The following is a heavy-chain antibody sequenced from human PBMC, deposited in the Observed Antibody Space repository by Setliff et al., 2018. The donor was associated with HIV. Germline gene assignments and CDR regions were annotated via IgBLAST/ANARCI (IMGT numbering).Heavy chain of an antibody. D-gene: IGHD6-19*01. V-gene: IGHV3-7*05. CDR1: GFTFRDYW. Sequence: GGSLRLSCATSGFTFRDYWMTWVRQAPGGGLQWVASISPDGSEKSLVDSVMGRFTISRDNARNLVYLQMNSLKGDDTAVYYCARDVAVAATEFWGQGIQVTVSS. J-gene: IGHJ4*02. CDR3: ARDVAVAATEF. CDR2: ISPDGSEK.